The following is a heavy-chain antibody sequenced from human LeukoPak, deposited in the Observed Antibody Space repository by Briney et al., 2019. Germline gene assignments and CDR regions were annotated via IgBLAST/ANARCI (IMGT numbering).Heavy chain of an antibody. Sequence: SETLSLTCAVYGGSFSGYYWRWIRQPPGKGLEWIGEINHSGSTNYNPSLKRRVTISVDTSKNQFSLKLSSVTAADTAVYYCASGRGYRYCSSTSCHQRPYYYYYYGMDVWGQGTTVTVSS. J-gene: IGHJ6*02. CDR2: INHSGST. D-gene: IGHD2-2*01. V-gene: IGHV4-34*01. CDR1: GGSFSGYY. CDR3: ASGRGYRYCSSTSCHQRPYYYYYYGMDV.